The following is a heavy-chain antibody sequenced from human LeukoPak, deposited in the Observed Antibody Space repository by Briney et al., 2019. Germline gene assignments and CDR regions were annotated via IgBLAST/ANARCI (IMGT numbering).Heavy chain of an antibody. Sequence: GGSLRLSCAASGFTFSDYYMSWIRQAPGKGLECVSYIRGSGSDIYYADSVKGRFTISRDNAKNSLYLQMNSLRAEDTAVYYCARDIVAAGLFFDYWGQGTPVTVSS. J-gene: IGHJ4*02. CDR2: IRGSGSDI. CDR3: ARDIVAAGLFFDY. V-gene: IGHV3-11*01. D-gene: IGHD1-26*01. CDR1: GFTFSDYY.